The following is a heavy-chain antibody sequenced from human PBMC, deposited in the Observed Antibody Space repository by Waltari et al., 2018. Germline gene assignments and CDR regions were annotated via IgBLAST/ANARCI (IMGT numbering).Heavy chain of an antibody. J-gene: IGHJ4*02. D-gene: IGHD1-20*01. CDR3: ARVRITGTIDY. Sequence: QVQLQESGPGLVKPSQTLSLTCTVSGGSISSGSYYWSWIRQPAGKGLEWIGRIYTSGITNYNPSLKSRVTISVDTSKNQFSLKLSSVTAADTAVYYCARVRITGTIDYWGQGTLVTVSS. CDR2: IYTSGIT. CDR1: GGSISSGSYY. V-gene: IGHV4-61*02.